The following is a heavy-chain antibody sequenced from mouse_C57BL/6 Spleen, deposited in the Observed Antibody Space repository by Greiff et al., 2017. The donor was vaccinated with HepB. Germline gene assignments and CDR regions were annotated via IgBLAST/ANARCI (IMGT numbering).Heavy chain of an antibody. Sequence: QVQLKQSGAELVRPGASVKMSCKASGYTFTTYPIEWMKQNHGKSLEWIGNFHPYNDDTKYNEKFKGKATLTVEKSSSTVYLEHSRLTSDDAAVYSCTKYYYDHDYWGNGTTLTVSS. D-gene: IGHD2-4*01. J-gene: IGHJ2*01. CDR2: FHPYNDDT. V-gene: IGHV1-47*01. CDR1: GYTFTTYP. CDR3: TKYYYDHDY.